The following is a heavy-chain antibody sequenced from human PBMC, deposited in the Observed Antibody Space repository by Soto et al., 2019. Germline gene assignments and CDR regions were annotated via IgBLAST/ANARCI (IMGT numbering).Heavy chain of an antibody. J-gene: IGHJ6*02. CDR1: GGTFSSYA. D-gene: IGHD1-26*01. Sequence: SVKVSCKASGGTFSSYAISWVRQAPGQGLEWMGGIVPIFGTANYAQKFQGRVTITADESTSTAYMELSSLRSEDTAVYYCMSGSSPTDYYYYGMDVWGQGTTVTVSS. CDR2: IVPIFGTA. CDR3: MSGSSPTDYYYYGMDV. V-gene: IGHV1-69*13.